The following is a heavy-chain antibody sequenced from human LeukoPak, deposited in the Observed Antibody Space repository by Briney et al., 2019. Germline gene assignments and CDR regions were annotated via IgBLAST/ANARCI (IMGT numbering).Heavy chain of an antibody. V-gene: IGHV3-33*06. D-gene: IGHD3-9*01. J-gene: IGHJ4*02. CDR3: AKAEGYDILTGLDY. CDR1: GFTFSTYG. Sequence: PGRSLRLSCAASGFTFSTYGMHWVRQAPGKGLEWVAVIWYDGSKKHYVDSVKGRFTISRDDSKNTVYLQMNSLRTEDTAVYYCAKAEGYDILTGLDYWGQGTLVTVSS. CDR2: IWYDGSKK.